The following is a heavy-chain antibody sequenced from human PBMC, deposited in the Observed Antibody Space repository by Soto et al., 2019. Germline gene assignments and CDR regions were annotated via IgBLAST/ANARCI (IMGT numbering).Heavy chain of an antibody. J-gene: IGHJ3*02. Sequence: EVQLLESGGGLVQPGGSLRLSCAASGFTFSSYVMSWVRQVPGKGLEWVSAISGSGGSTYYADSVKGRFTISRDNSKNTLSLQMNSLRAEDTAVYYCAKDFGTSYYGSGDDAFDIWGQGTMVTVSS. CDR1: GFTFSSYV. D-gene: IGHD3-10*01. CDR3: AKDFGTSYYGSGDDAFDI. V-gene: IGHV3-23*01. CDR2: ISGSGGST.